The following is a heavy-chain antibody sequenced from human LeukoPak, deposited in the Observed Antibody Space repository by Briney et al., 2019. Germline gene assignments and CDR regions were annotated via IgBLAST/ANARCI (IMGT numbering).Heavy chain of an antibody. J-gene: IGHJ4*02. CDR3: ARDPLRGVIIKAFDY. Sequence: GGSLRLSCAASGFTFNTYSMNWVRQAPGKGLEWVAVISYDGSNKYYADSVKGRFTISRDNSKNTLYLQMNSLRAEDTAVYYCARDPLRGVIIKAFDYWGQGTLVTVSS. D-gene: IGHD3-10*01. CDR1: GFTFNTYS. CDR2: ISYDGSNK. V-gene: IGHV3-30*03.